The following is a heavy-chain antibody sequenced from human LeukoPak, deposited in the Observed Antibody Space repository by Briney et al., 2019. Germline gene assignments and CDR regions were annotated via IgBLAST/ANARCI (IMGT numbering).Heavy chain of an antibody. CDR1: GFTVSSNY. Sequence: PGGSLRLSCAASGFTVSSNYMSWVRQAPGKGLEWVSVIYSGGSTYYADSAKGRFTISRDNSKNTLYLQMNSLRAEDTAVYYCARDNLGDGAFVDYWGQGTLVTVSS. V-gene: IGHV3-53*01. D-gene: IGHD3-16*01. CDR2: IYSGGST. CDR3: ARDNLGDGAFVDY. J-gene: IGHJ4*02.